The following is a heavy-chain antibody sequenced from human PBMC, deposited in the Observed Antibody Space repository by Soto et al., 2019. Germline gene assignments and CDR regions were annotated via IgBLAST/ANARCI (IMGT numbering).Heavy chain of an antibody. CDR2: ISGSGGST. Sequence: GGSLKLSCAASGFTFSSYAMSWVRQAPGKGLEWVSAISGSGGSTYYADSVKGRFTISRDNSKNTLYLQMNSLRAEDTAVYYCAKGLTMVRGVFYYFDYWGQGTLVTVS. CDR1: GFTFSSYA. CDR3: AKGLTMVRGVFYYFDY. V-gene: IGHV3-23*01. J-gene: IGHJ4*02. D-gene: IGHD3-10*01.